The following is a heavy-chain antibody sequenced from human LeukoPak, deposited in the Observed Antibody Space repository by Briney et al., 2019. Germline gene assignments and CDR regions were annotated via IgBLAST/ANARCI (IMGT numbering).Heavy chain of an antibody. CDR3: ARAISLYYYYYGMDV. V-gene: IGHV1-69*13. CDR1: GGTFSSYA. D-gene: IGHD3-3*02. Sequence: ASVKVSCKASGGTFSSYAISWVRQAPGQGLEWMGGIIPIFGTANYAQKFQGRVTITADESTSTAYMELSSLGSEDTAVYYCARAISLYYYYYGMDVWGQGTTVTVSS. J-gene: IGHJ6*02. CDR2: IIPIFGTA.